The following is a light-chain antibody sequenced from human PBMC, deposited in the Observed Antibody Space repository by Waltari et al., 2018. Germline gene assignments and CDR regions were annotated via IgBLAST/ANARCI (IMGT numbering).Light chain of an antibody. V-gene: IGLV2-11*01. Sequence: QSALTQPRSVSGSPGQSVTISCTGTSSDVGNYNYVSWYQQHPGKAPKFMIFDVSQRPSGVPDRFSGSKSGSTASLTISGLQAEDEADCYCCSYAGRYTYVFGTGTKVTVL. CDR3: CSYAGRYTYV. CDR1: SSDVGNYNY. CDR2: DVS. J-gene: IGLJ1*01.